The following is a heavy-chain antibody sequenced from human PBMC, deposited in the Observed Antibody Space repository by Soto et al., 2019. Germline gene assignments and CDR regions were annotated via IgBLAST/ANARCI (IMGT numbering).Heavy chain of an antibody. CDR2: IDSDGTI. CDR3: ARGGPPARSFYYGLAV. J-gene: IGHJ6*02. CDR1: GFTVSSNY. V-gene: IGHV3-53*01. D-gene: IGHD1-26*01. Sequence: PGGSLRLSCAASGFTVSSNYMSWVRQAPGKGLEWVSLIDSDGTIDYADSVKGRLTIFRDNSKNTLYLQMNSLRAEDSARYYCARGGPPARSFYYGLAVWGQGTTVTVSS.